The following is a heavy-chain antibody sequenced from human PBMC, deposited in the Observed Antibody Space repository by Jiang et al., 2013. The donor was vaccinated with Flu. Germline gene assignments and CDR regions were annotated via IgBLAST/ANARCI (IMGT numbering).Heavy chain of an antibody. D-gene: IGHD1-26*01. V-gene: IGHV3-23*01. CDR3: AKDQIYRYSGSYSDWFDP. Sequence: SDYAMSWVRQAPGKGLEWVSAISGNGGSTYYADSVKGRFTISRDNSKXTLYLQMNSLRAEDTGVYYCAKDQIYRYSGSYSDWFDPWGQGTLVTVSS. CDR1: SDYA. CDR2: ISGNGGST. J-gene: IGHJ5*02.